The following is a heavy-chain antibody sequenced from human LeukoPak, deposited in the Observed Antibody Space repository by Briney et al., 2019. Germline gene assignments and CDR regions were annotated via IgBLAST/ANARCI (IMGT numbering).Heavy chain of an antibody. CDR1: GGSISSYY. CDR2: IYYSGST. J-gene: IGHJ4*02. CDR3: ARITITLSSYYFDY. D-gene: IGHD3-10*01. Sequence: SETLSLTCTVSGGSISSYYWSWIRQPPGKGLEWIGYIYYSGSTNYNPSLKSRVTISVDTSKNQFSLKLSSVTAADTAVYYCARITITLSSYYFDYWGQGTLVTVSS. V-gene: IGHV4-59*08.